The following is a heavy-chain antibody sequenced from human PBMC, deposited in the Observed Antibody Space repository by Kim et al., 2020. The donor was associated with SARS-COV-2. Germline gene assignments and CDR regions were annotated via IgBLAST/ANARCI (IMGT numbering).Heavy chain of an antibody. D-gene: IGHD3-16*01. Sequence: SYGQTFHGRVTITADESTSTAFMELGSLRSEDTAMYYCARGDYYYYGMDVWGQGTTVTVSS. J-gene: IGHJ6*02. V-gene: IGHV1-69*01. CDR3: ARGDYYYYGMDV.